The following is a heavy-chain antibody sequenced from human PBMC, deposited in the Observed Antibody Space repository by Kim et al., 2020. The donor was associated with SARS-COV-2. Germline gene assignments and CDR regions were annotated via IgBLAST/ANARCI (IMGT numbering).Heavy chain of an antibody. V-gene: IGHV3-43*01. CDR1: GFTFDDYT. Sequence: GGSLRLSCAASGFTFDDYTMHWVRQAPGKGLEWVSLISWDGGSTYYADSVKGRFTISRDNSKNSLYLQMNSLRTEDTALYYCAKDIRSGARLYYFDYWGQGTLVTVSS. CDR3: AKDIRSGARLYYFDY. J-gene: IGHJ4*01. D-gene: IGHD2-15*01. CDR2: ISWDGGST.